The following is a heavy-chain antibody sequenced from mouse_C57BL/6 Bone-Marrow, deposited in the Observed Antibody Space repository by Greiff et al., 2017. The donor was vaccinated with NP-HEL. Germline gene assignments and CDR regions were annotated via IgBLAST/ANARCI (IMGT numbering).Heavy chain of an antibody. V-gene: IGHV1-81*01. CDR1: GYTFTSYG. Sequence: VQLQQSGAELARPGASVKLSCKASGYTFTSYGISWVKQRTGQGLEWIGEIYPRSGNTYYNEKFKGKATLTADKSSSTAYMELRSLTSEDSAVYFCARANLLRRSPGYFDVWGTGTTVTVSS. CDR3: ARANLLRRSPGYFDV. D-gene: IGHD1-2*01. J-gene: IGHJ1*03. CDR2: IYPRSGNT.